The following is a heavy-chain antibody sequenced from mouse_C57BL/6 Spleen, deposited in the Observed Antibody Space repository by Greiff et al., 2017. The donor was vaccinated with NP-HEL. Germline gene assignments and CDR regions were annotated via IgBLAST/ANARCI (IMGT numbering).Heavy chain of an antibody. CDR3: ASRESYCGSGGFAY. CDR2: IYPGSGST. J-gene: IGHJ3*01. V-gene: IGHV1-55*01. Sequence: VQLQQPGAELVKPGASVKMSCKASGYTFTSYWITWVKQRPGQGLEWIGVIYPGSGSTNYNEKFKSKATLTVDTSSSTASMQLSSLTSEDSAVYYCASRESYCGSGGFAYWGQGTLVTVSA. D-gene: IGHD1-1*01. CDR1: GYTFTSYW.